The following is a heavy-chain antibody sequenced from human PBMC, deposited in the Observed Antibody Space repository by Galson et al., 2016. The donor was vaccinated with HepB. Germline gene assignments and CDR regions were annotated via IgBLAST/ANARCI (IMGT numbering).Heavy chain of an antibody. V-gene: IGHV3-11*06. J-gene: IGHJ5*02. CDR3: ARAGMITLVRGLTEGFDP. Sequence: RFTISRDNSENSLYLQMNSLRAEDTAVYYCARAGMITLVRGLTEGFDPWGQGTLVTVSS. D-gene: IGHD3-10*01.